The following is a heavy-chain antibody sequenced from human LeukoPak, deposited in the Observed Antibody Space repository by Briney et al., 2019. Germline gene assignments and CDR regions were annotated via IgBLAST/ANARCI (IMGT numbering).Heavy chain of an antibody. D-gene: IGHD1-26*01. Sequence: GGSLRLSCAASGFTFSSYAMSWVRQAPGKGLEWVSAISGSGDSTYYADSVKGRFTISRDNSKNTLYLQMNSPRAEDTAVYYCARGGSYLSAFDIWGQGTMVTVSS. CDR1: GFTFSSYA. V-gene: IGHV3-23*01. J-gene: IGHJ3*02. CDR3: ARGGSYLSAFDI. CDR2: ISGSGDST.